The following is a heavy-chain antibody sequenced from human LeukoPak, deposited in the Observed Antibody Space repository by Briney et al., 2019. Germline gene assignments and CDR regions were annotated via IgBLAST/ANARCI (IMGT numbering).Heavy chain of an antibody. CDR3: ARENYYRSGSPFDY. J-gene: IGHJ4*02. D-gene: IGHD3-10*01. CDR1: GGSISGFY. Sequence: SETLSLTCTVSGGSISGFYWTWIRQAPGKGLEWIGYNSDMGNSNYSPSLKSRVTISVDTSKNQFSLKVTSVTAADTAVYYCARENYYRSGSPFDYWGQGILVTVSS. V-gene: IGHV4-59*01. CDR2: NSDMGNS.